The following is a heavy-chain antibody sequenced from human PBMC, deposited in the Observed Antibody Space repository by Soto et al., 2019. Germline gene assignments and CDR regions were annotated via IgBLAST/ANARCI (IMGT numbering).Heavy chain of an antibody. Sequence: SGPTLVNPTQTLTLTCTFSGFSLSTSGVGAGWIRQPPGKALEWLALIYWNDDKRYSTSLKSRLTITKDTSKNQVVLTKTNKEPVDTASYYFARIRIYDQERYNYYYMDVWGKGTTVTVSS. CDR2: IYWNDDK. V-gene: IGHV2-5*01. J-gene: IGHJ6*03. CDR1: GFSLSTSGVG. CDR3: ARIRIYDQERYNYYYMDV. D-gene: IGHD3-3*01.